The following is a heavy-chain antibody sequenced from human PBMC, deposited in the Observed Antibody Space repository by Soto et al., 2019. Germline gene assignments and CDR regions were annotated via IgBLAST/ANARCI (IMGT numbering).Heavy chain of an antibody. Sequence: SVKVSCKASGGTFSSYTISWVRQAPGQGLEWMGRIIPILGIPNYAQKFQGRVTTTADNSTSTAYMELSSLSSEDTAVYSCAVQQLLRGYHYYGMDVWG. CDR3: AVQQLLRGYHYYGMDV. J-gene: IGHJ6*02. CDR1: GGTFSSYT. D-gene: IGHD6-13*01. CDR2: IIPILGIP. V-gene: IGHV1-69*02.